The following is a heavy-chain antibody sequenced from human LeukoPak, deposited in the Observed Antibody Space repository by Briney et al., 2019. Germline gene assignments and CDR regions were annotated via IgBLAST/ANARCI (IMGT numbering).Heavy chain of an antibody. CDR1: GGSINTYY. Sequence: PSETLSLTCTVSGGSINTYYWSWIRQPPGKGLEWIGYNHYSGSTNYNPSLKSRVTISVDTSNNQFSLRLSSVTAADTAVYYCARSLEAIRYILNYSSFSVLAVWGKGTRVTVSS. J-gene: IGHJ6*04. CDR3: ARSLEAIRYILNYSSFSVLAV. V-gene: IGHV4-59*01. CDR2: NHYSGST. D-gene: IGHD1-26*01.